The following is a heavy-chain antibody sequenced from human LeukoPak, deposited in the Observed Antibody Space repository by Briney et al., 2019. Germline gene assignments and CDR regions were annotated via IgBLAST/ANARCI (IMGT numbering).Heavy chain of an antibody. CDR3: AREGIEYSSSPANH. Sequence: GGSLRLSCAASGFTFSGHSMNWVRPAPGKGLEWVSYIMSSGSTVYYTDSVKGRLTISRDNAKNSLYLQMNSLRAEDTAVYYCAREGIEYSSSPANHWGQGTLVTVSS. D-gene: IGHD6-6*01. V-gene: IGHV3-48*04. J-gene: IGHJ5*02. CDR1: GFTFSGHS. CDR2: IMSSGSTV.